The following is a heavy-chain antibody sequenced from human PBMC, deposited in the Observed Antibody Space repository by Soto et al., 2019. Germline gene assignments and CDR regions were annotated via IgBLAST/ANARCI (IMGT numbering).Heavy chain of an antibody. CDR2: INHSGST. Sequence: PSETLSLTCAVYGGSFRGYYLSWIRQPPGKGLEWIGEINHSGSTNYNPSLKSRVTISVDTSKNQFSLMLSSVTAADTAVYYCARGFRPVFLRAFDIWGQGTMVTVSS. J-gene: IGHJ3*02. CDR1: GGSFRGYY. CDR3: ARGFRPVFLRAFDI. D-gene: IGHD1-20*01. V-gene: IGHV4-34*01.